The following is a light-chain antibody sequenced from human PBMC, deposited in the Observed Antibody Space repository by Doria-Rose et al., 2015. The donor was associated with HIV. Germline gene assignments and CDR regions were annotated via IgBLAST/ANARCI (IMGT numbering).Light chain of an antibody. CDR1: RSFSSTY. CDR2: DGS. Sequence: EIVLTQSPGTLSLSPGERATLSCRASRSFSSTYLAWYQQKPGQAPSLLIYDGSTRATGIPDWFSASGSGTDFTLTINRLEPEDFALYYCLQYGTSWTFGQGTKVEI. V-gene: IGKV3-20*01. J-gene: IGKJ1*01. CDR3: LQYGTSWT.